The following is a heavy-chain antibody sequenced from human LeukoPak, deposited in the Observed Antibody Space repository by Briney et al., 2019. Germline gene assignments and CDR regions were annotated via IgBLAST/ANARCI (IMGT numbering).Heavy chain of an antibody. CDR3: ARGPRSPNNYYMDV. Sequence: GWSLRLSCAGSGFTCSSYWMHWVRQAPVKGLVWVSRINSDGSGTTYADSVKGRFTTSRENAKNTLYLQMNSLRGEDTAVYYCARGPRSPNNYYMDVWGKGTMVTVSS. CDR1: GFTCSSYW. CDR2: INSDGSGT. V-gene: IGHV3-74*01. J-gene: IGHJ6*03.